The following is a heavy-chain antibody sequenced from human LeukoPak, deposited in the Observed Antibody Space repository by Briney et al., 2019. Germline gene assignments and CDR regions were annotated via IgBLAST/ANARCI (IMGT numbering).Heavy chain of an antibody. V-gene: IGHV1-2*02. J-gene: IGHJ4*02. D-gene: IGHD6-13*01. CDR1: GYTFTGYY. CDR2: INPNSGGT. Sequence: ASVKVSCKASGYTFTGYYMHWVRQAPGQGLEWMGWINPNSGGTNYAQKFQGRVTMTRDTSISTAYMELSRLRSDDTAVYYCASSRLSSWSKYYFDYWGQGTLVTVSS. CDR3: ASSRLSSWSKYYFDY.